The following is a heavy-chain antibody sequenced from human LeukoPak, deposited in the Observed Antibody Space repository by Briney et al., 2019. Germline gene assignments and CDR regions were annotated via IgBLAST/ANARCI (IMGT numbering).Heavy chain of an antibody. V-gene: IGHV3-30*18. CDR3: AKGLNTYYYDSSGYYDY. CDR2: ISYDGSNK. D-gene: IGHD3-22*01. J-gene: IGHJ4*02. Sequence: GSLRLSCAASGFTFSSYGMHWVRQAPGKGLEWVAVISYDGSNKYYADSVKGRFTISRDNSKNTLYLQMNSLRAEDTAVYYCAKGLNTYYYDSSGYYDYWGQGTPSPSPQ. CDR1: GFTFSSYG.